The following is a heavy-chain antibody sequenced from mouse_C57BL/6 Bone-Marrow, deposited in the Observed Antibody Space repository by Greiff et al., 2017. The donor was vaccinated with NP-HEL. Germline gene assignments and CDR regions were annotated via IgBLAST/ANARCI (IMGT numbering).Heavy chain of an antibody. CDR2: INPGSGGT. D-gene: IGHD1-2*01. Sequence: QVQLKQSGAELVRPGTSVKVSCKASGYAFTNYLIEWVKQRPGQGLEWIGVINPGSGGTNYNEKFKGKATLTADKSSSTAYMQLSSLTSEDSAVYFCARSGAHYYGLDYWGQGTTLTVSS. J-gene: IGHJ2*01. CDR1: GYAFTNYL. CDR3: ARSGAHYYGLDY. V-gene: IGHV1-54*01.